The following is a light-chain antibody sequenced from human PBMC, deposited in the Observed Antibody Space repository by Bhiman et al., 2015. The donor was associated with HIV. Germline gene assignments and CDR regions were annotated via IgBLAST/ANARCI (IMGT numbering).Light chain of an antibody. V-gene: IGLV2-8*01. Sequence: QSALTQPPSASGSPGQSVXISCTGTSSDVGAYNYVSWYQQRPGEVPKLMISEVSQRPSGVPDRFSGSKSGNTASLTVSGLQAEDEGDYYCSSYAASDTYIFGTGTKVTVL. CDR3: SSYAASDTYI. CDR1: SSDVGAYNY. J-gene: IGLJ1*01. CDR2: EVS.